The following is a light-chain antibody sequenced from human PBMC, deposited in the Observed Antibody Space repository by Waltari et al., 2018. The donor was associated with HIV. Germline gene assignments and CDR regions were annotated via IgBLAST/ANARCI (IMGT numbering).Light chain of an antibody. V-gene: IGLV1-47*01. CDR3: AAWDDSLDGPVV. J-gene: IGLJ2*01. Sequence: QTVLTKPPSASGTPGQRVTTSCSGGDSNMRGSFVSWYQQLPGTAPKLIIHRNNQRPSGVPDRFSGSKSGTSASLVITGLRSEDEAEYHCAAWDDSLDGPVVFGGGTKLTVL. CDR2: RNN. CDR1: DSNMRGSF.